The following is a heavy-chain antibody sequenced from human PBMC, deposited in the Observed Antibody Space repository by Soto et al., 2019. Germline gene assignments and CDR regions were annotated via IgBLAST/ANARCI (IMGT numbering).Heavy chain of an antibody. J-gene: IGHJ4*02. D-gene: IGHD3-22*01. CDR1: GYTLTELS. CDR2: FDPEDGET. Sequence: ASVKVSCKVSGYTLTELSMHWVRQAPGKGLEWMGGFDPEDGETIYAQKFQGRVTMTEDTSASTAYMELSSLRSEDTAVYYCARWSPGSGYGDYWGQGTLVTVSS. CDR3: ARWSPGSGYGDY. V-gene: IGHV1-24*01.